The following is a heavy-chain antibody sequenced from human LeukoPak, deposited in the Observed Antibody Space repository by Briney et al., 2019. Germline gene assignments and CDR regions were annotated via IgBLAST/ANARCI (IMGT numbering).Heavy chain of an antibody. D-gene: IGHD3-22*01. CDR2: IWYDGSNK. J-gene: IGHJ4*02. CDR1: GFTFSSYG. V-gene: IGHV3-33*01. CDR3: ARAGYYDSSGYFDY. Sequence: GRSLRLSCAASGFTFSSYGMHWVRQAPGKGLEWVAVIWYDGSNKYYADSVKGRFTISRDNSKNTLYLQMGSLRAEDMAVYYCARAGYYDSSGYFDYWGQGTLVTVSS.